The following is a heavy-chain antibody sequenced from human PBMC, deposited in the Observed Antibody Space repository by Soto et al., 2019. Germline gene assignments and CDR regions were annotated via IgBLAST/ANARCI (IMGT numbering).Heavy chain of an antibody. V-gene: IGHV3-15*07. D-gene: IGHD6-13*01. J-gene: IGHJ5*02. CDR3: TTDVLAAAAS. CDR1: GFTFSNAW. Sequence: EVQLVESGGGLVKPGGSLRLSCAASGFTFSNAWMNWVRQAPGKWLEWVGRMKSKTEGGTTDYDAPVKGRFTISRDDSKNKLYLQMNSLKTEDAAVYYCTTDVLAAAASWGQGTLVTGSS. CDR2: MKSKTEGGTT.